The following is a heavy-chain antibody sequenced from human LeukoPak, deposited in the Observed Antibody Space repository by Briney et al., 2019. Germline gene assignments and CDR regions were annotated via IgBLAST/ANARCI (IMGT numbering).Heavy chain of an antibody. D-gene: IGHD6-19*01. CDR1: GFSLSNYA. CDR3: ARPNSSGWSVFYGMDV. CDR2: ISSSGTYI. V-gene: IGHV3-21*01. J-gene: IGHJ6*02. Sequence: GGSLRLSCVVSGFSLSNYAMSWVRQAPGKGLEWVSAISSSGTYIYYADSVKGRFTISRDNAKNSLSLQMNSLRAEDTAVYYCARPNSSGWSVFYGMDVWGQGTTVTVSS.